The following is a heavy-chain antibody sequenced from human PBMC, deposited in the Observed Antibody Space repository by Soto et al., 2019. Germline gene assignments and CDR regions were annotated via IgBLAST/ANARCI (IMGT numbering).Heavy chain of an antibody. Sequence: QVQLVQSGAEVKKPGSSVKVSCKASGGTFSNYAISWVRQAPGQGLEWMGGIIPIFGTANYAQKFQGRVTITADVTVSTAYMELSRLRSEDRAVYYCAQTLGLAVAGPGRFDLWGRGTLVTVSS. CDR3: AQTLGLAVAGPGRFDL. V-gene: IGHV1-69*12. CDR1: GGTFSNYA. D-gene: IGHD6-19*01. CDR2: IIPIFGTA. J-gene: IGHJ2*01.